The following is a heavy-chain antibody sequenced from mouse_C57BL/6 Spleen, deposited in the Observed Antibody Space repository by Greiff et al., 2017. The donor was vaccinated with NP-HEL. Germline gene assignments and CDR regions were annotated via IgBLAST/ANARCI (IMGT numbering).Heavy chain of an antibody. J-gene: IGHJ4*01. Sequence: EVKLEQSGGGLVKPGASLKLSCEASGYTFSDYGMHWVRQAPAQGLEWIAYISRGSSTTYYADTVKGRFTIARDNTKNTPFLQMTNLGSEATAMCCCANNYGGVDYWGQGTSVTVSS. CDR1: GYTFSDYG. CDR2: ISRGSSTT. CDR3: ANNYGGVDY. V-gene: IGHV5-17*01. D-gene: IGHD2-12*01.